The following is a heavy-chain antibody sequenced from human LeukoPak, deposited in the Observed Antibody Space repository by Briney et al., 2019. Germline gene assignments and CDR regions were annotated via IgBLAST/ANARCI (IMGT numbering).Heavy chain of an antibody. CDR1: GFTFSSYG. Sequence: GRSLRLSCAASGFTFSSYGMHWVRQAPGKGLEWVAVISYDGSNKYYADSVKGRFTISRDNSKNTLYLQMNSLRAEDTAVYYCAKFSPRGAAGNFYWGQGTLVTVSS. V-gene: IGHV3-30*18. J-gene: IGHJ4*02. CDR3: AKFSPRGAAGNFY. D-gene: IGHD6-13*01. CDR2: ISYDGSNK.